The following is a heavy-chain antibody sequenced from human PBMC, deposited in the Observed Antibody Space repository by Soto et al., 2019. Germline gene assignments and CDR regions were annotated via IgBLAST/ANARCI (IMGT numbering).Heavy chain of an antibody. V-gene: IGHV1-18*01. CDR3: ARDFTKSSSCPYYFDY. CDR2: ISAYSGST. Sequence: QVQLVQSGAEVKKPGASVKVSCKASGYTFTTYGISWVRQAPGQGLEWMGWISAYSGSTKFAQKLQGRVTMTTDTATTTAYMELRSLTSDDTAVYYCARDFTKSSSCPYYFDYRGQGTLVTVSS. CDR1: GYTFTTYG. J-gene: IGHJ4*02. D-gene: IGHD6-13*01.